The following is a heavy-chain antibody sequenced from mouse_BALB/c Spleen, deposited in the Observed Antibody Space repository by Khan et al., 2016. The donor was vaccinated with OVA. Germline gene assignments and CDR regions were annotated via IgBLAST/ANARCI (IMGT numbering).Heavy chain of an antibody. CDR3: ARVPYGSYGYFDV. CDR1: GYSFTSYV. D-gene: IGHD2-1*01. V-gene: IGHV1S136*01. J-gene: IGHJ1*01. CDR2: INPHNDGT. Sequence: VQLQQSGPELVKPGASVKMSCKASGYSFTSYVIHWVKQKPGQGLEWIGYINPHNDGTKYNEKFKGKATLTSDKSSSTAYMELSSLTSGYSAVYDGARVPYGSYGYFDVWGAGTTVTVSS.